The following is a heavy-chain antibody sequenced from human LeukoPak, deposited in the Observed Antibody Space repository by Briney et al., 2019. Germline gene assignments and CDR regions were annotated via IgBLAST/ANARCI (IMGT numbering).Heavy chain of an antibody. J-gene: IGHJ5*02. CDR3: ARAVPAAYLDP. V-gene: IGHV4-30-2*01. CDR1: GGAINSGGYY. CDR2: IYHSGST. D-gene: IGHD2-2*01. Sequence: SETLSLTCTVSGGAINSGGYYWSWIRQPPGKGLEWIGYIYHSGSTYYNPSLKSRVTISVDRSKNQFSLKLSSVTAADTAVYYCARAVPAAYLDPWGQGTLVTVSS.